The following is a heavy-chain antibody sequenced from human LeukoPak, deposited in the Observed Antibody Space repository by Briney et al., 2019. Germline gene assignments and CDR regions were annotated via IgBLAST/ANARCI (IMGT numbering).Heavy chain of an antibody. CDR3: ARDRFSPYYDSSRGFDY. CDR2: IIPIFGTA. D-gene: IGHD3-22*01. J-gene: IGHJ4*02. CDR1: GGTFSSYA. V-gene: IGHV1-69*13. Sequence: SVKVSCKASGGTFSSYAISWVRQAPGQGPEWMGGIIPIFGTANYAQKFQGRVTITADESTSTAYMELSSLRSEDTAVYYCARDRFSPYYDSSRGFDYWGQGTLVTVSS.